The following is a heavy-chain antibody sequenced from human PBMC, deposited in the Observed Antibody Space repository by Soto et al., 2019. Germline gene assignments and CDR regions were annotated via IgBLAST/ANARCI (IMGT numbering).Heavy chain of an antibody. CDR3: ARLGGYTSGWYSWFDP. D-gene: IGHD6-19*01. Sequence: QLQLQESGPGLVKPSETLSLTCAVSGDSISSSSYYWGWIRQPPGNGLEWIGIIFYSGSTYYNPSLKSRVTISVDTSKNQFSLKLTSVTAADTAVYYCARLGGYTSGWYSWFDPWGQGTLVTVSS. CDR1: GDSISSSSYY. J-gene: IGHJ5*02. CDR2: IFYSGST. V-gene: IGHV4-39*01.